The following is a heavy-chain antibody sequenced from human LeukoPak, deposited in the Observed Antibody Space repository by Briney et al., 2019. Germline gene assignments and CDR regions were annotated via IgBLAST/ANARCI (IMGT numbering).Heavy chain of an antibody. CDR1: GYTFTSYG. CDR2: IIPIFGTA. Sequence: SVKVSCKASGYTFTSYGISWVRQAPGQGLEWMGRIIPIFGTANYAQKFQGRVTITTDESTSTAYMELSSLRSEDTAVYYWARGDVDIVANVDYWGQGTLVTVSS. D-gene: IGHD5-12*01. CDR3: ARGDVDIVANVDY. V-gene: IGHV1-69*05. J-gene: IGHJ4*02.